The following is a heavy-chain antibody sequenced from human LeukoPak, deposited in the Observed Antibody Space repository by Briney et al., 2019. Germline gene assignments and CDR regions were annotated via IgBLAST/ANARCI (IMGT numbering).Heavy chain of an antibody. V-gene: IGHV3-15*01. CDR2: IKSKTDGGTT. J-gene: IGHJ3*02. Sequence: GGSLRLSCAASGFTFSNAWMSWVRQAPGKGLEWVGCIKSKTDGGTTDYAAPVKGRFTISRDDSKNTLYLQMNSLKTEDTAVYYCTTDTSERRDAFDIWGQGTMVTVSS. CDR3: TTDTSERRDAFDI. D-gene: IGHD1-1*01. CDR1: GFTFSNAW.